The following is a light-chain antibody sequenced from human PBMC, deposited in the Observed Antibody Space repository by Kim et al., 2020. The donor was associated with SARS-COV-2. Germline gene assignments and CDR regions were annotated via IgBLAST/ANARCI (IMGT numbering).Light chain of an antibody. CDR2: KAS. J-gene: IGKJ4*01. V-gene: IGKV1-5*03. Sequence: AAVGDKSTITTRAIQSISSCLASYHQKPGKAPNLLIHKASSLERGVPSRFSGSGSGTKFTLTISSLQPDDFAAYYCQQYNSSPVTFGGATKVDIK. CDR1: QSISSC. CDR3: QQYNSSPVT.